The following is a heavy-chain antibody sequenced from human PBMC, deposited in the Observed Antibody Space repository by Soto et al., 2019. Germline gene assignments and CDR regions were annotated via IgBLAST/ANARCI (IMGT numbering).Heavy chain of an antibody. CDR3: AREYYDFWSVTYSYYGMDV. CDR2: IFSSGTT. CDR1: GGSISRYY. J-gene: IGHJ6*02. Sequence: PSETLSLTCSVSGGSISRYYWSWIRQPPGRGLEWIGNIFSSGTTNYNPSLKSRVTISVDTSKNQVSLILNAVTAADTAVYHCAREYYDFWSVTYSYYGMDVWGQGTTVTVSS. V-gene: IGHV4-59*01. D-gene: IGHD3-3*01.